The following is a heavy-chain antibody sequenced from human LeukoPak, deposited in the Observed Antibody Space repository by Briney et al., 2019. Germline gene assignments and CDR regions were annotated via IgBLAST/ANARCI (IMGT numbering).Heavy chain of an antibody. CDR3: ARDHSYSSGWYSSYMDV. V-gene: IGHV4-59*12. CDR1: GESISGFY. Sequence: PSETLSLTCTVSGESISGFYWTWIRQPPGKGLEWIGYIYYSGSTNYNPSLKSRVTISVDTSKNQFSLKLSSVTAADTAVYYCARDHSYSSGWYSSYMDVWGKGTTVTISS. CDR2: IYYSGST. J-gene: IGHJ6*03. D-gene: IGHD6-19*01.